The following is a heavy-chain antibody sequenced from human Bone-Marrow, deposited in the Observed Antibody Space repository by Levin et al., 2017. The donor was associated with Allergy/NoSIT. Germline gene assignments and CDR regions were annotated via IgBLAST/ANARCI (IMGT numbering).Heavy chain of an antibody. D-gene: IGHD3-16*01. CDR1: GGSFSGHY. J-gene: IGHJ4*02. Sequence: PSETLSLTCAVYGGSFSGHYWNWIRQPPGKGLEWIGEINHSGNTNYNPSLKSRVTMSVDTSKNQFSLRLSSVTAADAAVYSCARGIRVMITFGRPYLYLDSWGQGTLVTVSS. CDR2: INHSGNT. CDR3: ARGIRVMITFGRPYLYLDS. V-gene: IGHV4-34*01.